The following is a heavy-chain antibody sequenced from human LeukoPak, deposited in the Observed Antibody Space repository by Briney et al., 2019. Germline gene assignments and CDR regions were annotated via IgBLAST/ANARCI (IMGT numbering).Heavy chain of an antibody. D-gene: IGHD1-26*01. Sequence: ASVKVSCKASGYSFTSYYMHLVRQAPGQGLEWMGFINPSGSSAAYAQKFQGRLTMTRDMFTSTDYMELTSLTSDDTAVYYCARDNSVGETAWWFDPWGQGTLVTVSS. J-gene: IGHJ5*02. CDR1: GYSFTSYY. CDR2: INPSGSSA. V-gene: IGHV1-46*01. CDR3: ARDNSVGETAWWFDP.